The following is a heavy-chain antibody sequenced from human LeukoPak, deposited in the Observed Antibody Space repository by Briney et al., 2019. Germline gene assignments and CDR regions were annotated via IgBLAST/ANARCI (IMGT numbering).Heavy chain of an antibody. CDR3: AREGGDHKIGAFDI. J-gene: IGHJ3*02. V-gene: IGHV1-46*01. D-gene: IGHD4-17*01. Sequence: ASVTVSCKASGGTFSSYAISWVRQAPGQGLEWMGIINPSGGSTSYAQKFQGRVTMTRDTSTSTVYMELSSLRSEDTAVYYCAREGGDHKIGAFDIWGQGTMVTVSS. CDR1: GGTFSSYA. CDR2: INPSGGST.